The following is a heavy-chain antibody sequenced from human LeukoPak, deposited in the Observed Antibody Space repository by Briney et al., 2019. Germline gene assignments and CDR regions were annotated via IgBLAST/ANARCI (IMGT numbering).Heavy chain of an antibody. V-gene: IGHV3-23*01. Sequence: GGSLRLSCAATGFTFSNYAMNWVRQAPGKGLEWVSAVSGSGGYTYYVDSVRGRFTISRDNSKNTLYLQLNSLTAEDTAVYYCAKARDIVVVPAAMCALDVWSQGTTVTVSS. CDR3: AKARDIVVVPAAMCALDV. J-gene: IGHJ6*02. D-gene: IGHD2-2*01. CDR1: GFTFSNYA. CDR2: VSGSGGYT.